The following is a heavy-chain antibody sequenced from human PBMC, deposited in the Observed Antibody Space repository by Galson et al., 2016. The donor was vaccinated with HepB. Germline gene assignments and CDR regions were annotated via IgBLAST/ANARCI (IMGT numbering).Heavy chain of an antibody. D-gene: IGHD3-16*01. V-gene: IGHV1-2*04. CDR2: INPASGGT. J-gene: IGHJ3*01. CDR3: ARAYDQLDPFDL. CDR1: GYTFTGYF. Sequence: SVKVSCKASGYTFTGYFMHWVRQAPGQGFEWMGWINPASGGTNYAERFQGWVTMTRDTSISTAYMEVSRLTSDDTAVYYCARAYDQLDPFDLWGQGTMVSVSS.